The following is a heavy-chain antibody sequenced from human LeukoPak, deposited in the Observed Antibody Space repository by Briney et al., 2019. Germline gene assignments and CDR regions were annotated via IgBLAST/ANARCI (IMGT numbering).Heavy chain of an antibody. CDR3: AKATLRYYFDY. CDR2: ISSSSSYI. V-gene: IGHV3-21*04. J-gene: IGHJ4*02. Sequence: GGSLRLSCAASGFTFSSYSMNWVRQAPGKGLEWVSSISSSSSYIYYADSVKGRFTISRDNAKNSLYLQMNSLRAEDTAVYHCAKATLRYYFDYWGQGTLVTVSS. CDR1: GFTFSSYS. D-gene: IGHD4-17*01.